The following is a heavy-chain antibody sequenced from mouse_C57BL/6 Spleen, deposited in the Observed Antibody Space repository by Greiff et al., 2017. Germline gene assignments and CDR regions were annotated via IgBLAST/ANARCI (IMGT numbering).Heavy chain of an antibody. CDR2: INPNNGGT. CDR3: ARSVGVYGAMDY. Sequence: EVQLQQSGPELVKPGASVKISCKASGYTFTDYYMNWVKQSHGKSLEWIGDINPNNGGTSYNQKFKGKATLTVDKSSSTAYMELRSLTSEDSAVYYCARSVGVYGAMDYWGQGTSVTVSS. D-gene: IGHD1-1*01. J-gene: IGHJ4*01. CDR1: GYTFTDYY. V-gene: IGHV1-26*01.